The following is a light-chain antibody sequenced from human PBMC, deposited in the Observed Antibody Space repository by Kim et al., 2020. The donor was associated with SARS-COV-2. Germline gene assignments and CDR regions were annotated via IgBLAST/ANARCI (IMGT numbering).Light chain of an antibody. Sequence: LSPGERVSLSCRASQRVFINNLAWYQQKPGQAPRLLISDTSNRAAGIPDRFSGSGSGTDFTLTISRLEPEDFAVYYCHQYGSSPDTFGQGTKLEI. CDR3: HQYGSSPDT. CDR1: QRVFINN. J-gene: IGKJ2*01. V-gene: IGKV3-20*01. CDR2: DTS.